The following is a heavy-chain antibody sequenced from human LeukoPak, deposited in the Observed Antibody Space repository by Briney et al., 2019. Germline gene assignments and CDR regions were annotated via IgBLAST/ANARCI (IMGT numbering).Heavy chain of an antibody. CDR3: ARGPWGSIQLWLPADY. J-gene: IGHJ4*02. D-gene: IGHD5-18*01. CDR2: IYHSGST. CDR1: GYSISSGYY. Sequence: PSETLSLTCTVSGYSISSGYYWGWIRQPPGKGLEWIGSIYHSGSTYYNPSLKSRVTISVDTSKNQFSLKLSSVTAADTAVYYCARGPWGSIQLWLPADYWGQGTLVTVSS. V-gene: IGHV4-38-2*02.